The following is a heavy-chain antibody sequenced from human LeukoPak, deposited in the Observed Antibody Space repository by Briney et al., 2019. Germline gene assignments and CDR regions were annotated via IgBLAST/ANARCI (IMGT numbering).Heavy chain of an antibody. D-gene: IGHD3-22*01. CDR2: IYTSGST. Sequence: SETLSLTCAVYGGSFSGYYWSWIRQPAGKGLEWIGRIYTSGSTNYNPSLKSRVTISVDTSKNQFSLKLSSVTAADTAVYYCASSYYYDSSGGDVWGKGTTVTVSS. CDR1: GGSFSGYY. CDR3: ASSYYYDSSGGDV. J-gene: IGHJ6*04. V-gene: IGHV4-59*10.